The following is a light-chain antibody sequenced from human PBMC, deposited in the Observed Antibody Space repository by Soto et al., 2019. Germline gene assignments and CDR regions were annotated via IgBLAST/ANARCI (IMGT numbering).Light chain of an antibody. V-gene: IGKV1-13*02. CDR1: QGIAGA. CDR3: QNFNSYPH. Sequence: AIQLTQSPSSLSASVGDRVTISCRASQGIAGALAWYQQKPGKAPKLLIYDASSLESGVPARFRGSGSGTDFTLTISSLQPEDFATYYCQNFNSYPHFGPGTKVDVK. CDR2: DAS. J-gene: IGKJ3*01.